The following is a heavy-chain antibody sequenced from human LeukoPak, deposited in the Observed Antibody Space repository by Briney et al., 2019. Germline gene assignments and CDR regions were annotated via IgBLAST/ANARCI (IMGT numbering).Heavy chain of an antibody. CDR1: GGSLSSSTYY. Sequence: PSETLSLTCSVSGGSLSSSTYYWGWIRQPPGKGLEWIGSIYYSGSTYYNPSLKSRVTITIDTPKKQFSLKMNSVTAADTAVYYCARVGYFDWLLRLWGQGTLVTVS. V-gene: IGHV4-39*07. CDR3: ARVGYFDWLLRL. J-gene: IGHJ4*02. CDR2: IYYSGST. D-gene: IGHD3-9*01.